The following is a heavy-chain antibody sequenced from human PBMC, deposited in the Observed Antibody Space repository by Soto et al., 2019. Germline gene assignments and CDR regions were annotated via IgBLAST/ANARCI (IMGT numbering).Heavy chain of an antibody. D-gene: IGHD3-10*01. CDR3: AKSPSRVFFWFDP. CDR1: GGTFSSYA. J-gene: IGHJ5*02. Sequence: SVKVSCKASGGTFSSYAISWVRQAPGQGLEWMGGIIPIFGTANYAQKFQGRVTITADESTSTAYMELSSLRSEDTAVYYCAKSPSRVFFWFDPWGQGTLVTVSS. CDR2: IIPIFGTA. V-gene: IGHV1-69*13.